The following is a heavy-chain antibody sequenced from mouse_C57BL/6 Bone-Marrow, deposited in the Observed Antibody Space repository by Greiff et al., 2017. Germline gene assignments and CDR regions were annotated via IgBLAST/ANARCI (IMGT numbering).Heavy chain of an antibody. Sequence: QVHVKQSGAELARPGASVKLSCKASGYTFTSYGISWVKQRTGQGLEWIGEIYPRSGNTYYNEKFKGKATLTADKSSSTAYMELRSLTSEDSAVYFCARDNYSLWYYGSSAWYFDVWGTGTTVTVSS. V-gene: IGHV1-81*01. D-gene: IGHD1-1*01. CDR2: IYPRSGNT. CDR1: GYTFTSYG. J-gene: IGHJ1*03. CDR3: ARDNYSLWYYGSSAWYFDV.